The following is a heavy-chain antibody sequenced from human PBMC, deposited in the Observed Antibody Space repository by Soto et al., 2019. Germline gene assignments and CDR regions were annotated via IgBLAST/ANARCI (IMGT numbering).Heavy chain of an antibody. CDR2: VKGKTDGGTE. D-gene: IGHD4-17*01. CDR1: GFTFSNAW. Sequence: EVQLVESGGGLVKPGSSLRLSCAASGFTFSNAWMSWVRQAPGKGLEWVGRVKGKTDGGTEDYAAPVKGRFTTSRDDSKSTLDLKMNSMKTEDTAVYYCTTDSDNYCVNSWGQGTLFTFSS. J-gene: IGHJ4*02. CDR3: TTDSDNYCVNS. V-gene: IGHV3-15*01.